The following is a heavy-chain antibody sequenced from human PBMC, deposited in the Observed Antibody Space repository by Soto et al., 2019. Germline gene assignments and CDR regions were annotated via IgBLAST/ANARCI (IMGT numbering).Heavy chain of an antibody. D-gene: IGHD3-9*01. CDR2: INHSGST. CDR3: ARPLQYFDWLPAYYGMDV. J-gene: IGHJ6*02. CDR1: GGSFSGYY. Sequence: SETLSLTCAVYGGSFSGYYWSWIRQPPGKGLEWIGEINHSGSTNYNPSLKSRVTISVDTSKNQFSLKLSSVTAADTAVYYCARPLQYFDWLPAYYGMDVWGQGTTVTVSS. V-gene: IGHV4-34*01.